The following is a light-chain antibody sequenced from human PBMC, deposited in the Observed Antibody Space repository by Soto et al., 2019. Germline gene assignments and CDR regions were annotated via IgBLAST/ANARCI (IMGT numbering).Light chain of an antibody. J-gene: IGKJ4*01. V-gene: IGKV3-15*01. CDR1: QIVSSN. CDR3: QQYNNWPPLT. Sequence: EIVMTQSPATLSVSPGERATLSCRASQIVSSNLAWYQQKPGQAPRLLIYGASTRANGIPARFSGSGSGTEFTITISILQSEDFAVYYCQQYNNWPPLTFGGGTKVEIK. CDR2: GAS.